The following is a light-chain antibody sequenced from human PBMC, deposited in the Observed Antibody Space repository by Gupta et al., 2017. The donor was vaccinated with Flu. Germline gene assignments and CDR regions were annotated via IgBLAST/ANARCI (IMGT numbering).Light chain of an antibody. V-gene: IGLV1-44*01. CDR3: AAWDDHLSGPV. J-gene: IGLJ3*02. Sequence: SSNIGGRTVNWYQQFSGATPKLLIYNDNYRPSGVPDRFSASKSGTSASLAITGLQSEDEAVYYCAAWDDHLSGPVFGGGTMLTVL. CDR1: SSNIGGRT. CDR2: NDN.